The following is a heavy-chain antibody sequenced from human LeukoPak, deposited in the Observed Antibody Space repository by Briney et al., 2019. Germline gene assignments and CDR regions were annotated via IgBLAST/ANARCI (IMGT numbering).Heavy chain of an antibody. V-gene: IGHV1-18*01. Sequence: ASVKVSCKASGYTFTSYGISWVRQAPGQGLEWMGWISAYNGNTNYAQKLQGRVTMTTDTSTSTAYMELRSLRSDDTAVYYCTRKSYDFWSGNFDYWGQGTLVTVSS. D-gene: IGHD3-3*01. J-gene: IGHJ4*02. CDR2: ISAYNGNT. CDR1: GYTFTSYG. CDR3: TRKSYDFWSGNFDY.